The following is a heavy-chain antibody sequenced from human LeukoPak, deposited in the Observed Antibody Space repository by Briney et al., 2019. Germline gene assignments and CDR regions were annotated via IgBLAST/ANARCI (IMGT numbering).Heavy chain of an antibody. CDR2: IIASSGST. V-gene: IGHV3-23*01. Sequence: QPGGSLRLSCAASGFSISNSAMSWVRQAPGKGLEWVSLIIASSGSTFYADSVKGRFTISRDNSKNTLFLQMNSPRAEDTAVYYCAKGAYDYIEMGYFDYWGQGTLVTVSS. CDR1: GFSISNSA. D-gene: IGHD5-12*01. CDR3: AKGAYDYIEMGYFDY. J-gene: IGHJ4*02.